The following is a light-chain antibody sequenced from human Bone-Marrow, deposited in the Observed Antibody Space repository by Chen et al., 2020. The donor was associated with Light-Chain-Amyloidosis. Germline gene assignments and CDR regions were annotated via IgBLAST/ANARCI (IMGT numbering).Light chain of an antibody. CDR3: QVWDRSSDRPV. J-gene: IGLJ3*02. CDR1: NIGSTS. V-gene: IGLV3-21*02. CDR2: DDS. Sequence: SYVLTQPSSVSVAPGQTATIACGGNNIGSTSVHWYQQTPGQAPLLVVYDDSDRPSGIPGRLSGSNSGNAATLTISRVEAGDEADYYYQVWDRSSDRPVFGGGTKLTVL.